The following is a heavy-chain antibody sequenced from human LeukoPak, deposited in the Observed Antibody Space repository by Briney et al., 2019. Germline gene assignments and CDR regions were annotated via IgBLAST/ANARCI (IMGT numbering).Heavy chain of an antibody. D-gene: IGHD5/OR15-5a*01. CDR3: TTLRLALAYGVDV. CDR1: GFTFSSYA. Sequence: GRSLRLSCAASGFTFSSYAMHWVRQAPGQGLEWIGRIKSKTDGETTEYAAPVKGRFTISRDDSKNTLYLQMNSLKTEDTAVYYCTTLRLALAYGVDVWGQGTTVTVSS. J-gene: IGHJ6*02. CDR2: IKSKTDGETT. V-gene: IGHV3-15*01.